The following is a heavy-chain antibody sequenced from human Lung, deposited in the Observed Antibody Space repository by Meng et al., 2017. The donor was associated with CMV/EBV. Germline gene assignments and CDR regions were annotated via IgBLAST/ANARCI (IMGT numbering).Heavy chain of an antibody. Sequence: SVKVSXKASGGTFSSYAISWVRQAPGQGLEWMGGIIPIFGTANYAQKFQGRVTITTDESTSTDYMELSSLSSEDTAVYYCASTTTFCSSTSCYTDFDYWGQGTLVTVSS. CDR1: GGTFSSYA. CDR3: ASTTTFCSSTSCYTDFDY. J-gene: IGHJ4*02. CDR2: IIPIFGTA. V-gene: IGHV1-69*05. D-gene: IGHD2-2*02.